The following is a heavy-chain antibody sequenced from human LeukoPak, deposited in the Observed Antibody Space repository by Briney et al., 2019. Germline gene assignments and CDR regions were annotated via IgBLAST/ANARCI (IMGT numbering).Heavy chain of an antibody. J-gene: IGHJ4*02. CDR2: IRSKPYGGTT. CDR3: TRVLVVTARFDY. V-gene: IGHV3-49*03. CDR1: GFPFGDYA. Sequence: GGSLRLSCIVSGFPFGDYAMSWFRQAPGKGLEWVGFIRSKPYGGTTEYAASVKGRFTISRDDSKSIAYLQMNSLKTEDTAVYYCTRVLVVTARFDYWGQGTLVTVSS. D-gene: IGHD2-21*02.